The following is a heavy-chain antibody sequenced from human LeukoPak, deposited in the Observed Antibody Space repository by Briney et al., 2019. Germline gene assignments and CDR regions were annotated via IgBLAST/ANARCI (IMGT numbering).Heavy chain of an antibody. CDR2: MNVYSGDA. J-gene: IGHJ5*02. CDR1: RYIFSAYY. D-gene: IGHD3-10*01. V-gene: IGHV1-2*02. Sequence: ASVKVSCKASRYIFSAYYMHGVRQAPGQGPEWMGWMNVYSGDATYAQKFQGRVTMTRDTSISTAYMELSSLTSDDTAVYYCARPGNWWFDPWGQGTLVTVSS. CDR3: ARPGNWWFDP.